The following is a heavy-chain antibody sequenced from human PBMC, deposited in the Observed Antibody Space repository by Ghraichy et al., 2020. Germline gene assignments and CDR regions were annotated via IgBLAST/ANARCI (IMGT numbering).Heavy chain of an antibody. CDR3: ARGGQYQLLIYYYYYGMDV. J-gene: IGHJ6*02. Sequence: ASVKVSCKASGYTFTSYYMHWVRQAPGQGLEWMGIINPSGGSTSYAQKFQGRVTMTRDTSTSTVYMELSSLRSEDTAVYYCARGGQYQLLIYYYYYGMDVWGQGTTVTVSS. CDR1: GYTFTSYY. V-gene: IGHV1-46*01. CDR2: INPSGGST. D-gene: IGHD2-2*01.